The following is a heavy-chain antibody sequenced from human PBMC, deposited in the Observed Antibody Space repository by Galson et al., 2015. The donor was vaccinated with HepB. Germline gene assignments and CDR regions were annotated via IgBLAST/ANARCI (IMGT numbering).Heavy chain of an antibody. V-gene: IGHV3-30*18. CDR1: GFTFSSYG. Sequence: SLRLSCAASGFTFSSYGMHWVRQAPGKGLEWVAVISYDGSNKYYADSVKGRFTISRDNSKNTLYLQMNSLRAEDTAVYYCAKDRGGGLPAAIDYWGQGTLVTVSS. CDR2: ISYDGSNK. J-gene: IGHJ4*02. D-gene: IGHD2-2*01. CDR3: AKDRGGGLPAAIDY.